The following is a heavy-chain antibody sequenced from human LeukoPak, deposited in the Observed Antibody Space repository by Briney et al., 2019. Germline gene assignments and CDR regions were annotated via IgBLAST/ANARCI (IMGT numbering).Heavy chain of an antibody. D-gene: IGHD3-16*01. CDR3: ARRRLAQESIRPGIDAFDV. J-gene: IGHJ3*01. CDR2: IYPVDSDT. V-gene: IGHV5-51*01. CDR1: GYRFDIYC. Sequence: GESLKISCHGSGYRFDIYCIAWVRQMPAKGLEFIGFIYPVDSDTRYSPSFQGQVTMADDKSISTAYLHLKASDTAIYCCARRRLAQESIRPGIDAFDVWGQGTVVTVSA.